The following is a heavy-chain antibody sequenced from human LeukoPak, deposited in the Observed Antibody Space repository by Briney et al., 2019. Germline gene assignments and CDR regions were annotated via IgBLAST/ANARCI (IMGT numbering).Heavy chain of an antibody. CDR3: ARDCNRVVYPPGAFDI. J-gene: IGHJ3*02. CDR2: INPNSGGT. Sequence: PEASVKVSCKASGYTFTGYYMHWVRQAPGQGLEWMGWINPNSGGTNYAQKFQGRVTMTRDTFISTAYMELSRLRSDDTAVYYCARDCNRVVYPPGAFDIWGQGTMVTVSS. D-gene: IGHD2/OR15-2a*01. V-gene: IGHV1-2*02. CDR1: GYTFTGYY.